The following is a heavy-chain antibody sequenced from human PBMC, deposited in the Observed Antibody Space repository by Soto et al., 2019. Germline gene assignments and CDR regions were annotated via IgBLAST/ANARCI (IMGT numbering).Heavy chain of an antibody. V-gene: IGHV1-46*03. J-gene: IGHJ3*02. CDR1: GYTFTSYY. Sequence: QVQLVQSGAEVKKPGASVKVSCKASGYTFTSYYMHWVRQAPGQGLEWMGIINPSGGSTSYAQKFQGRVTMTRDTSTSTVYMELSSMRSEDTAVYYRARDPLDYGDYIIAFDIWGQGTMVTVSS. CDR3: ARDPLDYGDYIIAFDI. CDR2: INPSGGST. D-gene: IGHD4-17*01.